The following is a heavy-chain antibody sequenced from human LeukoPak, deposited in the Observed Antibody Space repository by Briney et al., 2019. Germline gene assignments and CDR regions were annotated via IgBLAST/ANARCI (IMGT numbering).Heavy chain of an antibody. V-gene: IGHV4-61*02. CDR3: ARSIVANYDYVWGGLIAEGYFDY. D-gene: IGHD3-16*01. CDR1: GGSISSGSYY. J-gene: IGHJ4*02. CDR2: IYTSGST. Sequence: SETLSLTCTVSGGSISSGSYYWSWIRQPAGKGLEWIGRIYTSGSTNYNPSLKSRVTISVDTSKNQFSLKLSSVTAADTAVYYCARSIVANYDYVWGGLIAEGYFDYWGQGTLVTVSS.